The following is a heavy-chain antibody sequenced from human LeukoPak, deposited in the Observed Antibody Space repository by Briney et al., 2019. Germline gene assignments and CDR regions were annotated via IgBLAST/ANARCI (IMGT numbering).Heavy chain of an antibody. CDR1: GFTFSSYD. V-gene: IGHV3-13*01. D-gene: IGHD3-22*01. J-gene: IGHJ4*02. CDR2: IGTAGDT. CDR3: ARGYYYSFDY. Sequence: PGGSLRLSCAASGFTFSSYDMHWVRQATGKGLEWVSAIGTAGDTYCPGSVKGRFTISRENAKNSLYLQMNSLRAGDTAVYYCARGYYYSFDYWGQGTLVTVSS.